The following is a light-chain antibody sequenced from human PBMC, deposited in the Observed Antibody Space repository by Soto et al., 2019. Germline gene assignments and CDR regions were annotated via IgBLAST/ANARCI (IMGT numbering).Light chain of an antibody. V-gene: IGLV1-40*01. Sequence: QSVLTQSPSVSGAPGQRVTTSCTGSSSNIGAGYDVHWYQQLPGTAPKLLIYGNSNRPSGVPDRFSGSKSGTSASLAITGLQAEDEADYYCQSYDSSLSVVFGGGTKLTVL. J-gene: IGLJ2*01. CDR1: SSNIGAGYD. CDR2: GNS. CDR3: QSYDSSLSVV.